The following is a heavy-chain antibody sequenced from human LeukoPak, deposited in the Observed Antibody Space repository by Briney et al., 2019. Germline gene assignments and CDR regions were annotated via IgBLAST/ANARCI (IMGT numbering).Heavy chain of an antibody. CDR2: IRTDGGEK. V-gene: IGHV3-30*02. CDR3: ARIGYSTSWANFDY. J-gene: IGHJ4*02. D-gene: IGHD6-13*01. Sequence: GGSLRLSCAASGFTFRNYGMHWVRQAPGKGLEWVASIRTDGGEKYHADSVQGRFSISRYNSKNTLYLQMDSLRAEDTALYYCARIGYSTSWANFDYWGQGTLVTVSS. CDR1: GFTFRNYG.